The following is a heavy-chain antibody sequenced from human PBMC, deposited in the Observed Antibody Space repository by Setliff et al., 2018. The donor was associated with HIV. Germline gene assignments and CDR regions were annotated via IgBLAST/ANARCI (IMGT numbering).Heavy chain of an antibody. CDR2: IPHNGGT. V-gene: IGHV4-38-2*01. CDR1: GYSIGSGSF. Sequence: SETLSLTCAVSGYSIGSGSFRGWIRQPPGKGLEWIATIPHNGGTYYNPDPSLTGRVTISVDTSKNQFSLKLAFVTAADAAVYYCARYSTLTTNFDYWGQGTLVTVSS. D-gene: IGHD4-17*01. CDR3: ARYSTLTTNFDY. J-gene: IGHJ4*02.